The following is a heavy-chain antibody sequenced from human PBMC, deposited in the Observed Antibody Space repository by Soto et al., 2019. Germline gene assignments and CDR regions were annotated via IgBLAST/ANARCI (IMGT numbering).Heavy chain of an antibody. J-gene: IGHJ4*02. V-gene: IGHV4-59*01. CDR3: ARGPPYCGGDCVDY. CDR1: GGSISSYY. CDR2: IYYSGST. D-gene: IGHD2-21*02. Sequence: QVQLQESGPGLVKPSETLSLTCTVSGGSISSYYWSWIRQPPGKGLEWIGYIYYSGSTNYNPSLKSRVTLSVDTSKNQFALKLSSVTAADTAVYYCARGPPYCGGDCVDYWGQGTLVTVSS.